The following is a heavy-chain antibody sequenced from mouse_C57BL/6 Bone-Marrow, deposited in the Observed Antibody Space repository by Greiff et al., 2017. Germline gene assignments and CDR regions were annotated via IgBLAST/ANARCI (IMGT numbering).Heavy chain of an antibody. CDR1: GYTFTSYW. CDR2: IDPSDSYT. CDR3: ARKRRELGLWFAY. J-gene: IGHJ3*01. D-gene: IGHD4-1*01. V-gene: IGHV1-50*01. Sequence: QVQLQQPGAELVKPGASVKLSCKASGYTFTSYWMQWVKQRPGQGLEWIGEIDPSDSYTNYNQKFKGKATLTVDPSSSTAYMQLSSLTSEDSAVYYCARKRRELGLWFAYWGQGTLVTVSA.